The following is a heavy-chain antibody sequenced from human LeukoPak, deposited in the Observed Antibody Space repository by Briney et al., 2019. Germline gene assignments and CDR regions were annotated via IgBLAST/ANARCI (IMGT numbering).Heavy chain of an antibody. D-gene: IGHD1-26*01. V-gene: IGHV4-39*07. CDR3: ARGGNYGMDV. J-gene: IGHJ6*02. Sequence: SETLSLTCTVSGGSISSSSYYWGWIRQPPGKGLEWIGSIYYSGSPYYNPSLKSRVTISVGTSKNQFSLKLSSVTAADTAVYYCARGGNYGMDVWGQGTTVTVSS. CDR1: GGSISSSSYY. CDR2: IYYSGSP.